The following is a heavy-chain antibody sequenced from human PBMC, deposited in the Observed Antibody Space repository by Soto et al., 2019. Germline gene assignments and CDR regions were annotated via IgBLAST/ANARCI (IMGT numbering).Heavy chain of an antibody. CDR1: GYTFTSYD. D-gene: IGHD3-9*01. J-gene: IGHJ1*01. CDR3: ANPDWVEMASLV. CDR2: MNPNSDNT. V-gene: IGHV1-8*01. Sequence: ASVKVSCKASGYTFTSYDINWVRQATGQGLEWMGWMNPNSDNTGYAQKFQGRATMTRNTSISTAYMELSSLRSADTAVYYCANPDWVEMASLVCGQVTLVTVSS.